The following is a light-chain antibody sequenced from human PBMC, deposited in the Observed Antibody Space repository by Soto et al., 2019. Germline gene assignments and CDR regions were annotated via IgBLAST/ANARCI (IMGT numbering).Light chain of an antibody. J-gene: IGKJ1*01. CDR2: GAS. CDR3: QQYGSSPWT. V-gene: IGKV3-20*01. Sequence: EIVVTQSPATLSVSEGERATLSCRASQSVSSNLAWYQQKPGQAPRLLIYGASSRATGIPDRFSGSGSGTDFTLTISRLEPEDFAVYYCQQYGSSPWTFGQGTKVDIK. CDR1: QSVSSN.